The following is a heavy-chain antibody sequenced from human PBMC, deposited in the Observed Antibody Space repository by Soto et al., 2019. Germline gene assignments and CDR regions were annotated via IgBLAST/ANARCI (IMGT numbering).Heavy chain of an antibody. CDR3: AVEYCSRTSCYRDY. CDR1: GCTFSSYT. CDR2: IIPILGIA. D-gene: IGHD2-2*02. V-gene: IGHV1-69*02. Sequence: QVQLVQSGAEVKKPGSSVQVSCKASGCTFSSYTISWVRQAPGQGLEWMGRIIPILGIANYAQKFQGRGTTTAEKSTSTSYMELSSLRSEDTAVYYCAVEYCSRTSCYRDYWGQGTLVTVSS. J-gene: IGHJ4*02.